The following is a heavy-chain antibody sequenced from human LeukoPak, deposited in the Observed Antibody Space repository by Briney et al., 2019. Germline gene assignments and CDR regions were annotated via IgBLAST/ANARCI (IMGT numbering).Heavy chain of an antibody. V-gene: IGHV3-7*01. Sequence: GGSLRLSCAASGFTFTHYCMSWVRQAPGKGLEWVANIKQDESEKDYVDSVKGRFTISRDNAKNSLYLQMNSLRAKDTAVYYCARGGVRYFDYWGQGALVTVSS. D-gene: IGHD3-3*01. J-gene: IGHJ4*02. CDR3: ARGGVRYFDY. CDR2: IKQDESEK. CDR1: GFTFTHYC.